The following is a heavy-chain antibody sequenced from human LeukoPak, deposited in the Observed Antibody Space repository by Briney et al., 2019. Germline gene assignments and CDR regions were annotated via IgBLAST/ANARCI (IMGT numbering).Heavy chain of an antibody. CDR1: GYTFTGYY. Sequence: ASVKVSCKASGYTFTGYYMHWVRQAPGQGLEWMGWINPNSGGTNYALKFQGRVTMTRDTSIRTAYMELSRLRSDDTAVYYCARDVNYYFDYWGQGTLVTVSS. CDR3: ARDVNYYFDY. CDR2: INPNSGGT. V-gene: IGHV1-2*02. J-gene: IGHJ4*02. D-gene: IGHD1-7*01.